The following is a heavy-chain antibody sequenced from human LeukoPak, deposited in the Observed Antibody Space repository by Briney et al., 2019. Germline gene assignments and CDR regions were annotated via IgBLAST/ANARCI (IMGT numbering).Heavy chain of an antibody. CDR2: IYYSGST. CDR3: ARARYDILAGGPYYYYYYMDV. V-gene: IGHV4-39*07. CDR1: GGSLISTTYY. Sequence: SETLSLTCAVSGGSLISTTYYWGWIRQPPGKGLEWIGSIYYSGSTYYNPSLKSRVTVSVDMSKNQFSLKLSSVTAADTAVYYCARARYDILAGGPYYYYYYMDVWGKGTTVTVSS. D-gene: IGHD3-9*01. J-gene: IGHJ6*03.